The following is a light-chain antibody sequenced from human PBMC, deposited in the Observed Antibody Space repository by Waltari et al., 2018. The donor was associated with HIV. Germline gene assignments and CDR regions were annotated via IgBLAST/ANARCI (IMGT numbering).Light chain of an antibody. CDR3: QQYNNWPPWT. J-gene: IGKJ1*01. Sequence: EIVMTQSPATLSVSPGERVTLSCRASQSITTKLAWYQQTPGQAPRLLIYGASNRAPGIPDRFSGSGSGTEFTLTISSLQSEDFAIYYCQQYNNWPPWTFGQGTKVEI. CDR1: QSITTK. V-gene: IGKV3-15*01. CDR2: GAS.